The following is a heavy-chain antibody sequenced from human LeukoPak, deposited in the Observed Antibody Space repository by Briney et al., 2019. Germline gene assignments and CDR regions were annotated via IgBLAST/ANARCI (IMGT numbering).Heavy chain of an antibody. D-gene: IGHD4-17*01. CDR3: ARDYYGDYVLVPDDAFDI. CDR2: IIPIFGTA. V-gene: IGHV1-69*05. CDR1: GGTFSSYA. J-gene: IGHJ3*02. Sequence: GASVKVSCKASGGTFSSYAISWVRQAPGQGLEWMGGIIPIFGTANYAQKLQGRVTMTTDTSTSTAYMELRSLRSDDTAVYYCARDYYGDYVLVPDDAFDIWGQGTMVTVSS.